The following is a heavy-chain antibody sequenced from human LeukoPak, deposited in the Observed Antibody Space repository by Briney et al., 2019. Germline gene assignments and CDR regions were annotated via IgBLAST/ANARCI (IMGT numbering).Heavy chain of an antibody. CDR2: IYYSGST. V-gene: IGHV4-59*01. J-gene: IGHJ5*02. Sequence: PSETLSLTCTVSGVSISSYYWSWIRQPPGKGLEWIGYIYYSGSTTYNPSLKSRVTISVDTSKNQFSLKLSSVTAADTAVYYCARGTMMVGPWGQGTLVTVSS. D-gene: IGHD3-22*01. CDR3: ARGTMMVGP. CDR1: GVSISSYY.